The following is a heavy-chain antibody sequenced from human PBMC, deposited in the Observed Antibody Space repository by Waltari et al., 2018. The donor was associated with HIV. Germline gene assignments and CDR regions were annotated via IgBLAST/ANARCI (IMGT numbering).Heavy chain of an antibody. CDR3: ARAVLRYFDNWFDP. D-gene: IGHD3-9*01. CDR1: GYSISSGYY. J-gene: IGHJ5*02. Sequence: QVQLQESGPGLVKPSETLSLTCAVSGYSISSGYYWGWIRQPPGKGLEWIGSLYHSGYTYYNPSLKSRISISLDTSKNHFSLKLSSVTAADTAVYFCARAVLRYFDNWFDPWGQGTLVTVS. CDR2: LYHSGYT. V-gene: IGHV4-38-2*01.